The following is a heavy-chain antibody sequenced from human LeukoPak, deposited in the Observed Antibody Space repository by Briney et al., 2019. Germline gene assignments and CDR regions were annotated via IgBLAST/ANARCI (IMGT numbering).Heavy chain of an antibody. CDR2: INPGDSDT. CDR3: ARRTDYYGYGMDV. V-gene: IGHV5-51*01. CDR1: GYSFTSYW. D-gene: IGHD3-10*01. Sequence: GESLKISCKGSGYSFTSYWIGWVRQMPGKGLEWMGIINPGDSDTRYSPSFQGQVTISADKSISTAYPQWSSLKASDTAMYYCARRTDYYGYGMDVWGQGTTVTVSS. J-gene: IGHJ6*02.